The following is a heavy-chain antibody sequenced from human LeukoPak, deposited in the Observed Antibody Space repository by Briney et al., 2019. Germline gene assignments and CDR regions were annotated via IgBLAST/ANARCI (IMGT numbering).Heavy chain of an antibody. CDR1: GFTFSSYA. D-gene: IGHD3-16*02. CDR2: ISYDGSNK. CDR3: ARENRGYDCVWGSYRYTGFFDY. V-gene: IGHV3-30-3*01. Sequence: GGSLRPSCAASGFTFSSYAMHWVRQAPGKGLEWVAVISYDGSNKYYADSVKGRFTISRDNSKNTLYLQMNSLRAEDTAVYYCARENRGYDCVWGSYRYTGFFDYWGQGTLVTVSS. J-gene: IGHJ4*02.